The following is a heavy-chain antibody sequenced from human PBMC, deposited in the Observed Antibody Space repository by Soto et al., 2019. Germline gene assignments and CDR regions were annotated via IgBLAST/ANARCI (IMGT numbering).Heavy chain of an antibody. CDR3: ARDPAGEYCSGGSCYPYNWFDP. V-gene: IGHV3-33*01. CDR2: IWYDGSNK. Sequence: GGSLRLSCAASGFTFSSYGMHWVRQAPGKGLEWVAVIWYDGSNKYYADSVKGRFTISRDNSKNTLYLQMNSLRAEDTAVYYWARDPAGEYCSGGSCYPYNWFDPWGQGTLVTVSS. CDR1: GFTFSSYG. J-gene: IGHJ5*02. D-gene: IGHD2-15*01.